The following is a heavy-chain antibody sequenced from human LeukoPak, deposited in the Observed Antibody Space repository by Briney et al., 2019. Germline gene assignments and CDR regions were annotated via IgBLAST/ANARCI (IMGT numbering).Heavy chain of an antibody. CDR2: ISGSGGST. D-gene: IGHD1-1*01. CDR3: VKGGHHWNDGAFDI. V-gene: IGHV3-23*01. J-gene: IGHJ3*02. Sequence: GGSLRLSCAASGFTISSYAMSWVRQAPGKGLEWVSPISGSGGSTDYADSVNGRFTIARDNSKNTLYLQMNSLRVEDTAVYYCVKGGHHWNDGAFDIWGQGTMVTVSS. CDR1: GFTISSYA.